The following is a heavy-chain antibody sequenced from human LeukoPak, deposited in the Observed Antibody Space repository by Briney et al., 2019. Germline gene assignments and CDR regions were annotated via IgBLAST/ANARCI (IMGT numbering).Heavy chain of an antibody. CDR2: ISYDGSNK. V-gene: IGHV3-30*04. Sequence: GGSLRLSCAASGFTFSSYAMHWVRQAPGKGLEWVAVISYDGSNKYYADSVKGRFTISRDNSKNTLYLQMNSLRAEDTAVYYCARRASTERGHSYGLDYWGQGTLVTVSS. J-gene: IGHJ4*02. CDR1: GFTFSSYA. CDR3: ARRASTERGHSYGLDY. D-gene: IGHD5-18*01.